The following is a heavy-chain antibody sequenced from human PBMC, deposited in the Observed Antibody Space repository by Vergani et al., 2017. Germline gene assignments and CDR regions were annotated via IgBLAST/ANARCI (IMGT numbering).Heavy chain of an antibody. CDR2: MYHSGST. Sequence: VRQQESAPGLVKPSETLSITCSVSGGSMIGYYWSGIRQPPGRELEWIGYMYHSGSTNFNPSLETRVTIAGDTSKNQFSLNLNSVTAEDTAVYYCGRVADFDVLESRLLDLWGQGILVTVSS. V-gene: IGHV4-59*01. J-gene: IGHJ5*02. D-gene: IGHD3-3*01. CDR3: GRVADFDVLESRLLDL. CDR1: GGSMIGYY.